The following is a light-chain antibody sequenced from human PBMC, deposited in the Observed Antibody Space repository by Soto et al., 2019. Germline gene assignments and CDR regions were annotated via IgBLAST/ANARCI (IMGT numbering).Light chain of an antibody. CDR3: QSYDSSLSGSV. Sequence: QSVLTQPPSVSGAPGQRVTISCTGSSSNIGAGYDVHWYQQLPGTAPKLLIYPTNNRPSGVTDRFSGSKSGNSASLAITGIQAEDEADYYCQSYDSSLSGSVFGGGTKLTVL. CDR2: PTN. V-gene: IGLV1-40*01. CDR1: SSNIGAGYD. J-gene: IGLJ2*01.